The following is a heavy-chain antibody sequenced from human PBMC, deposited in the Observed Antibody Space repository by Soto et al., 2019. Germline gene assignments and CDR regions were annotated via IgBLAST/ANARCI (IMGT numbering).Heavy chain of an antibody. D-gene: IGHD3-22*01. CDR1: GFTLSTYW. J-gene: IGHJ6*02. CDR3: ARGGGKYYDTEGGGRMDV. Sequence: EVQLVESGGGLVQPGGSLRLSCVASGFTLSTYWMNWVRQAPGKGLEWVANIKQDESEKYYVDSVKGRFTISRDNANNSLYLQMNSRGAEGKAVYYGARGGGKYYDTEGGGRMDVWGQGTTVTVSS. V-gene: IGHV3-7*01. CDR2: IKQDESEK.